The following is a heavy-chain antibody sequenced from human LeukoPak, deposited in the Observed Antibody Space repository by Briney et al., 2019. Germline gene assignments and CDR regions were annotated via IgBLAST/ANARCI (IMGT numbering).Heavy chain of an antibody. CDR2: IYYTGIT. D-gene: IGHD1-26*01. Sequence: PSETLSLTCTVSGGSTSSSTDHWGWIRQPPGKGLEWIGSIYYTGITYFNPSLKSRVTISVDTSKNQFSLNLSSVTAEDTAVYYSARLSNGSPGDYWGQGTLVTVSS. V-gene: IGHV4-39*01. J-gene: IGHJ4*02. CDR3: ARLSNGSPGDY. CDR1: GGSTSSSTDH.